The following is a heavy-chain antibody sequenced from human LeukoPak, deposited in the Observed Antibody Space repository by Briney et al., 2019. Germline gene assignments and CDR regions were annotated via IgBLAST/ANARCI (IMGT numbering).Heavy chain of an antibody. CDR3: ARHSYHYYDSSGYSDY. Sequence: GESLKISCKGSGYSFTSYWIGWVRQMPGKGLEGMGIIYPGDSDTRYSPSFQGQVTISADKSISTAYLQWSSLKASDTAMYYCARHSYHYYDSSGYSDYWGQGTLVTVSS. V-gene: IGHV5-51*01. CDR1: GYSFTSYW. D-gene: IGHD3-22*01. CDR2: IYPGDSDT. J-gene: IGHJ4*02.